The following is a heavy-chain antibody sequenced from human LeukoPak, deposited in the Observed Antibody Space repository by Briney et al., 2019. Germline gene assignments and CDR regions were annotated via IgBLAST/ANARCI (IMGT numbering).Heavy chain of an antibody. CDR2: MNPNSGHT. J-gene: IGHJ6*02. V-gene: IGHV1-8*01. D-gene: IGHD1-26*01. Sequence: ASVKVSCKASGHTLTNYDINWVRQATGQGLEWMGWMNPNSGHTGYTQKFQGRVSMTRDTSISTAYMELNSLRSEDTAVYYCVRVQSGSYARYGMDVWGQGTTVTVSS. CDR1: GHTLTNYD. CDR3: VRVQSGSYARYGMDV.